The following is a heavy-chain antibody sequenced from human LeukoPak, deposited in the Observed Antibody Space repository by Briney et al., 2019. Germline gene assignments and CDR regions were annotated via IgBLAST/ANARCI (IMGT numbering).Heavy chain of an antibody. CDR2: IWFDGGSK. CDR1: GFTFTNYG. V-gene: IGHV3-33*03. Sequence: GGSLRLSCAASGFTFTNYGMHWVRQAPGRGLEWVAVIWFDGGSKDYGDSVKGRFTISRDNSNNMVYLQMNSLRAEDSALYYCVRASATPDPHYFDYWGLGALVTVSS. J-gene: IGHJ4*02. CDR3: VRASATPDPHYFDY.